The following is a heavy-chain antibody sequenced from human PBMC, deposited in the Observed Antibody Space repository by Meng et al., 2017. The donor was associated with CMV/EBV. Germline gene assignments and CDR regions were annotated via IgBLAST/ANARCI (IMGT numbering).Heavy chain of an antibody. CDR1: GGSFSGYY. CDR3: ARGHRLIAARPWGGFGY. D-gene: IGHD6-6*01. Sequence: GSLRLSCAVYGGSFSGYYWSWIRQPPGKGLEWIGEINHSGSTNYNPSLKSRVTISVDTSKNQFSLKLSSVTAADTAVYYCARGHRLIAARPWGGFGYWGQGTLVTVSS. J-gene: IGHJ4*02. V-gene: IGHV4-34*01. CDR2: INHSGST.